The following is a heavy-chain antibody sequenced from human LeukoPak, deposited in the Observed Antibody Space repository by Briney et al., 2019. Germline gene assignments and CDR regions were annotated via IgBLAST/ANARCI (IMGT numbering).Heavy chain of an antibody. V-gene: IGHV3-30*04. J-gene: IGHJ4*02. CDR2: VSYDGTRK. CDR1: GFTFSNYA. CDR3: ARGWYKFDY. D-gene: IGHD6-13*01. Sequence: GGSLRLSCAASGFTFSNYAIHWVRQAPGKGLEWVAIVSYDGTRKYHAEAVKGRFTISRDNSKNTVFLEMTSLRTEDTSVYYCARGWYKFDYWGQGTLVTVSS.